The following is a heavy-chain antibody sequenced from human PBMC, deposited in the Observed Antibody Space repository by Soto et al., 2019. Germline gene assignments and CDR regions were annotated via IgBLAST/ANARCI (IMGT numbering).Heavy chain of an antibody. CDR1: GGTFSSSG. Sequence: QVHLVQSGTEVKKPGSSVKVSCKASGGTFSSSGFSWVRQAPGQGLEWMGMIVPSLDTTNYAQKFQARVTITADEVTSTAYMELRSLRSADPAVYYCARWPQPRYTADPYAVDVWGQGTRVIVSS. J-gene: IGHJ6*02. CDR3: ARWPQPRYTADPYAVDV. D-gene: IGHD3-16*02. V-gene: IGHV1-69*11. CDR2: IVPSLDTT.